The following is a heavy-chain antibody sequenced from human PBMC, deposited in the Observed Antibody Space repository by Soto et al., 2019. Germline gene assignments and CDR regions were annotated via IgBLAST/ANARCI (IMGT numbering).Heavy chain of an antibody. J-gene: IGHJ6*02. D-gene: IGHD2-15*01. V-gene: IGHV1-69*13. Sequence: SSVQVSCKASGGPFSSYAISWVRQAPGQGLEWMGGIIPIFGTANYAQKFQGRVTITADESTSTAYMELSSLRSEDTAVYYCARERRIIGVVAATSAYGMDVGG. CDR2: IIPIFGTA. CDR3: ARERRIIGVVAATSAYGMDV. CDR1: GGPFSSYA.